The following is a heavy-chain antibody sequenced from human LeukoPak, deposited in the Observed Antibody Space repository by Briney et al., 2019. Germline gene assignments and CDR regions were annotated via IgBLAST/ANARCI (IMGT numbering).Heavy chain of an antibody. J-gene: IGHJ4*02. V-gene: IGHV1-69*13. CDR2: IIPIFGTA. CDR1: GYTLTELS. D-gene: IGHD1-26*01. Sequence: SVKVSCKVSGYTLTELSMHWVRQAPGQGLEWMGGIIPIFGTANYAQKFQGRVTITADESTSTAYMELSSLRSEDTAVYYCARAPSTYSGSYYDYWGQGTLVTVSS. CDR3: ARAPSTYSGSYYDY.